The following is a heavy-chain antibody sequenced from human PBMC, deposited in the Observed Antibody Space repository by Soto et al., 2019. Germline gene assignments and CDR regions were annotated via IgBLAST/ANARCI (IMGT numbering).Heavy chain of an antibody. CDR3: AKAWIPGTINY. CDR2: ISAAGTST. Sequence: PGGSLRLSCAASGFTFSHYAMYWVRQAPGKGLEWVSAISAAGTSTYYADSVKGRFTISRDSSKNSLYLQMNSPRPEDTAVYYCAKAWIPGTINYWGQGALVTVSS. CDR1: GFTFSHYA. D-gene: IGHD1-7*01. J-gene: IGHJ4*02. V-gene: IGHV3-23*01.